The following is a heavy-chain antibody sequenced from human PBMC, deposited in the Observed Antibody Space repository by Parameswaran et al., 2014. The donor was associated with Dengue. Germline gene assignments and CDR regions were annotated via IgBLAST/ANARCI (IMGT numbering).Heavy chain of an antibody. D-gene: IGHD2-2*01. Sequence: VRQAPGKGLEWIGSLYSTGRTSYSSSLNSRVTISVDTSKNQFSLNLTSVTAADTAVYYCARVRGLGYCSRTSCYLRWFDPWGQGTLVTVSS. CDR3: ARVRGLGYCSRTSCYLRWFDP. J-gene: IGHJ5*02. V-gene: IGHV4-39*02. CDR2: LYSTGRT.